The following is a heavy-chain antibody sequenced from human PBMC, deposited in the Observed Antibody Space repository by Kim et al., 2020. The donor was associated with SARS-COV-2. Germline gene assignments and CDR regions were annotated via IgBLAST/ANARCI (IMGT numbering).Heavy chain of an antibody. CDR3: ARDPYYYDSSGYLPSLDY. CDR1: GGSISSSSYY. Sequence: SETLSLTCTVSGGSISSSSYYWGWIRQPPGKGLEWIGSIYYSGSTYYNPSLKSRVTISVDTSKNQFSLNLSSVTAADTAVYYCARDPYYYDSSGYLPSLDYWGQGTLVTVSS. CDR2: IYYSGST. D-gene: IGHD3-22*01. J-gene: IGHJ4*02. V-gene: IGHV4-39*07.